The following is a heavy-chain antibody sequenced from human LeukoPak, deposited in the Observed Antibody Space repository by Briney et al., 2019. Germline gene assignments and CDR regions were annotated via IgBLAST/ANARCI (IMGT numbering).Heavy chain of an antibody. CDR2: INWKTGNG. Sequence: QPGRSLRLSCAVSGFNFDDYAMHWVRQAPGRGLEWVSGINWKTGNGIYADSVKGRFTISRDNAKDSLYLQMGSLRAEDTAVYYCATYTHWVAGDVWGQGTTVTVSS. J-gene: IGHJ6*02. V-gene: IGHV3-9*01. CDR1: GFNFDDYA. CDR3: ATYTHWVAGDV. D-gene: IGHD3-16*01.